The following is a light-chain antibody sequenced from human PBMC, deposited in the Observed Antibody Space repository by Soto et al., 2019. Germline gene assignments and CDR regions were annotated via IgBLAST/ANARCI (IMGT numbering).Light chain of an antibody. CDR2: AAS. CDR3: PQSYRTPPIT. J-gene: IGKJ5*01. CDR1: QSISSY. Sequence: DIQMTQSPSSLSASVGDRVTITCRASQSISSYLNWYQQKPGKAPKLLIYAASSLQSGVPSRFSGSGSGTDFHPTINRPQPEDFATYYCPQSYRTPPITFGQGTRLEIK. V-gene: IGKV1-39*01.